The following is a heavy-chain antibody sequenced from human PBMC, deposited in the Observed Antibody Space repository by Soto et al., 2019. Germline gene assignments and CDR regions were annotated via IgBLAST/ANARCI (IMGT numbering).Heavy chain of an antibody. J-gene: IGHJ6*02. CDR3: ARGHGGIAVAGTDYYYGMDV. Sequence: ETLSLTCAVYGGSFSGYYWSWIRQPPGKGLEWIGEINHSGSTNYNPSLKSRVTISVDTSKNQFSLKLSSVTAADTAVYYCARGHGGIAVAGTDYYYGMDVWGQGTTVTVSS. D-gene: IGHD6-19*01. V-gene: IGHV4-34*01. CDR2: INHSGST. CDR1: GGSFSGYY.